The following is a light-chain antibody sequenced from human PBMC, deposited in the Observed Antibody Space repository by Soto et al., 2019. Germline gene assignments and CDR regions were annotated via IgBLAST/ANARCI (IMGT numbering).Light chain of an antibody. CDR2: DVS. V-gene: IGLV2-11*01. J-gene: IGLJ2*01. CDR3: CSHAGSYVV. CDR1: SSDVGSSNY. Sequence: QSVLTQPRSVSGSPGQSVTLSCTGTSSDVGSSNYVSWYQQHPGKAPKLIISDVSKRPSGVPDRFSGSKSDNTASLTISGLQDEDEADYFCCSHAGSYVVFGGGTKVTVL.